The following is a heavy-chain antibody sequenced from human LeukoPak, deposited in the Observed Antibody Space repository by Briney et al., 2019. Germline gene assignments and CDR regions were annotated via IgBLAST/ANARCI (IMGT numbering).Heavy chain of an antibody. CDR2: ISPNTGGT. D-gene: IGHD2-15*01. V-gene: IGHV1-2*02. CDR1: GNTFTGYF. Sequence: ASVKVSCKASGNTFTGYFLHWVRQAPGQGLEWMGWISPNTGGTNFAQRFQGRVTMTTDPSISTVYMELSRLTSDDTAIYYCARNPRYCSGGSCYSYWFDPWGQGTLVTVSS. CDR3: ARNPRYCSGGSCYSYWFDP. J-gene: IGHJ5*02.